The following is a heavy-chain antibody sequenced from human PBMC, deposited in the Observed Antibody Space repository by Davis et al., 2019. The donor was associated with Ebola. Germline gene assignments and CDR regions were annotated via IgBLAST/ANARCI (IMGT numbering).Heavy chain of an antibody. CDR2: ISYDGSNK. CDR3: ARDFLNYYDSSGITGWFDP. V-gene: IGHV3-30-3*01. CDR1: GFTFSSYA. D-gene: IGHD3-22*01. Sequence: PGGSLRLSCAASGFTFSSYAMHWVRQAPGKGLEWVAVISYDGSNKYYADSEKGRFTISRDNSKNTLYLQMNSLRAEDTAVYYCARDFLNYYDSSGITGWFDPWGQGTLVTVSS. J-gene: IGHJ5*02.